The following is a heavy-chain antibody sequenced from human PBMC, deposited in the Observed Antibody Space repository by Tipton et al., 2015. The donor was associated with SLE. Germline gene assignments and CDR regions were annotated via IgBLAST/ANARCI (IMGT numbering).Heavy chain of an antibody. CDR1: GGSFSGYY. Sequence: TLSLTCAVHGGSFSGYYWTWIRQSPSGLEWIGEINHGGNSNSNPSLKSRVTISVDTSNNQFSLKLTSVTAADTAVYFCASRGGGGSHFDYWGQGTLVSVSS. V-gene: IGHV4-34*01. CDR3: ASRGGGGSHFDY. J-gene: IGHJ4*02. D-gene: IGHD3-16*01. CDR2: INHGGNS.